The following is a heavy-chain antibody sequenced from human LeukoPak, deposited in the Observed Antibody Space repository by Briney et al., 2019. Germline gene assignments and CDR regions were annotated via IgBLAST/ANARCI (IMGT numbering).Heavy chain of an antibody. J-gene: IGHJ3*02. Sequence: ASAKVSCKASGYTFTGYYMHWVRQAPGQGLEWMGRINPNSGGTNYAQEFQGRVTMTRDTSISTAYMELSRLRSDDTAVYYCAREVSWDTAMATGAFDIWGQGTMVTVSS. D-gene: IGHD5-18*01. V-gene: IGHV1-2*06. CDR3: AREVSWDTAMATGAFDI. CDR1: GYTFTGYY. CDR2: INPNSGGT.